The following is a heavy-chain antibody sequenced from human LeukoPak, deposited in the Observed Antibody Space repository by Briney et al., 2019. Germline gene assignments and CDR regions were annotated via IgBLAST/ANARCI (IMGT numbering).Heavy chain of an antibody. CDR3: ARDGLGVSLYSNYAFDY. Sequence: GASVKVSCKASGGTFSSYAISWVRQAPGQGLERMGGIIPIFGTANYAQKFQGRVTITADESTGTAYMELSSLRSEDTAVYYCARDGLGVSLYSNYAFDYWGQGTLVTVSS. CDR2: IIPIFGTA. V-gene: IGHV1-69*01. CDR1: GGTFSSYA. D-gene: IGHD4-11*01. J-gene: IGHJ4*02.